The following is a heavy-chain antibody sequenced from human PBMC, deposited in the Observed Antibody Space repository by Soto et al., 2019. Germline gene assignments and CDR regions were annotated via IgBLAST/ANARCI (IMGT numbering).Heavy chain of an antibody. CDR3: ARGSYIMYYYHYDGMAV. CDR1: GGSFSGYY. D-gene: IGHD1-26*01. Sequence: SETLSLTCAVYGGSFSGYYWSWIRQPPGKGLEWIGEINHSGSTNYNPSLKSRVTISVDTSKNQFSLKLSSVTAADTAVYYCARGSYIMYYYHYDGMAVWGQGTSVTVSS. J-gene: IGHJ6*02. V-gene: IGHV4-34*01. CDR2: INHSGST.